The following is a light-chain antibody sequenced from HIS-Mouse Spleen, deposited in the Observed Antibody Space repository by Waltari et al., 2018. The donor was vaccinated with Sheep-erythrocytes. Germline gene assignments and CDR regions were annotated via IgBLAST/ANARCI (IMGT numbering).Light chain of an antibody. CDR3: SSYTSSSTLV. CDR1: SSDVGGYNY. CDR2: DVS. V-gene: IGLV2-14*03. Sequence: QSALTQPASVSGSPGQSITISCTGTSSDVGGYNYVSCYQQHPGKAPKLMIYDVSTRPSGVSNRFSGSKSANTASLTLSGLQAEDEADYYCSSYTSSSTLVFGGGTKLTVL. J-gene: IGLJ3*02.